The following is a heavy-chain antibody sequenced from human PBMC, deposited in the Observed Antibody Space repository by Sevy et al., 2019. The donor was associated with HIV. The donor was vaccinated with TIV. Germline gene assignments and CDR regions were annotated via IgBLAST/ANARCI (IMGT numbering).Heavy chain of an antibody. D-gene: IGHD2-21*02. CDR2: INWNAGST. Sequence: GGSLRLSCAASGFTFDDYGMSWVRQAPGKGLEWVSGINWNAGSTGYADSVKGRLTISRDNAKNSLYVQMNSLRAEDTALYYCARGREPYCGGDCYSAFDIWGQGTMVTVSS. V-gene: IGHV3-20*04. CDR3: ARGREPYCGGDCYSAFDI. CDR1: GFTFDDYG. J-gene: IGHJ3*02.